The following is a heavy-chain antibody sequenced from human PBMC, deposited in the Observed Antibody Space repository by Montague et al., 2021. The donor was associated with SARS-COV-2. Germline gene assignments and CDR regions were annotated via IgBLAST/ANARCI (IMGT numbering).Heavy chain of an antibody. V-gene: IGHV4-34*01. CDR2: INHSGRT. D-gene: IGHD3-3*01. CDR3: ARGPEVVIILAIYYYYGMDD. CDR1: GGSFSGYY. J-gene: IGHJ6*02. Sequence: SETLSLTCAVYGGSFSGYYWSWIRQPPGKGLEWIGEINHSGRTNXNPSLKSRVTISVDTSKNQFSLKLSSVTAADTAVYYCARGPEVVIILAIYYYYGMDDWGQGTTVTVSS.